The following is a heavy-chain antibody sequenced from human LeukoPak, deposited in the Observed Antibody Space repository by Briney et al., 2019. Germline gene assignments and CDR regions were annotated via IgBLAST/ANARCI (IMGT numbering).Heavy chain of an antibody. CDR2: INPNNGGT. CDR3: RTDRYGDYGDYIDC. J-gene: IGHJ4*02. D-gene: IGHD4-17*01. V-gene: IGHV1-2*02. CDR1: GYTITGYY. Sequence: GASVKVSCKAFGYTITGYYIHWVRQAPGQGLEWMGWINPNNGGTNSAQKFQGRVTMTRDTSISTAYMELSRLRSDDTAVYYCRTDRYGDYGDYIDCWGQGTLVTVSS.